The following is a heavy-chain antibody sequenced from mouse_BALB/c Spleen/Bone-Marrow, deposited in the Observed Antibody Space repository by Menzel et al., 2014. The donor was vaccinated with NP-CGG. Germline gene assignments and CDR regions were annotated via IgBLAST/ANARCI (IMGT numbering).Heavy chain of an antibody. CDR2: ISSGGSYT. D-gene: IGHD2-3*01. J-gene: IGHJ4*01. V-gene: IGHV5-6*01. CDR3: ARRDGGPMDY. CDR1: GFTFSNYG. Sequence: EVQLVESGGDLVKPGGSLKLSCAASGFTFSNYGMSWVRQTPDKRLEWVATISSGGSYTYYPDSVKGRFTISRDNAENTLYLQMSSLKSEDTAMYYCARRDGGPMDYWGQGTSVTVSS.